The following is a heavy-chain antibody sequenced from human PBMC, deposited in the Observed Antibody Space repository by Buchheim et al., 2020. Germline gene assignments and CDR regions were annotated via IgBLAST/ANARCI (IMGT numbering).Heavy chain of an antibody. D-gene: IGHD3-16*01. CDR3: AKDLWGTGYYYGMDV. V-gene: IGHV3-23*01. CDR2: ISGSGCST. Sequence: EVQLLESGGGLVQPGGSLRLSCSASGFTFSSYAMSWVRQAPGKGLEWVSTISGSGCSTYYADSVKGRFTIYRDNSKNPLYLQMNSMKAEDTAVYYCAKDLWGTGYYYGMDVWGQGTT. J-gene: IGHJ6*02. CDR1: GFTFSSYA.